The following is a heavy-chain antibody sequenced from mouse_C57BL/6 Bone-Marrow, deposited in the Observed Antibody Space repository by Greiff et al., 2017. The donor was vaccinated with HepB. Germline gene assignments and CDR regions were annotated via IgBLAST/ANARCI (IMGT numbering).Heavy chain of an antibody. J-gene: IGHJ4*01. CDR1: GYSFTDYN. CDR2: INPNYGTT. V-gene: IGHV1-39*01. D-gene: IGHD2-2*01. CDR3: ARQGDDLLWLSFYAMDY. Sequence: EVKLQESGPELVKPGASVKISCKASGYSFTDYNMNWVKQSNGKSLEWIGVINPNYGTTSYNQKFKGKATLTVDQSSSTAYMQLNSLTSEDSAVYYCARQGDDLLWLSFYAMDYWGQGTSVTVSS.